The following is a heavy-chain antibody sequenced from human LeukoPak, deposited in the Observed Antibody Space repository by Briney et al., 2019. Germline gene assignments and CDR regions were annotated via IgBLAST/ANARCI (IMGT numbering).Heavy chain of an antibody. J-gene: IGHJ6*02. D-gene: IGHD2-15*01. CDR3: AKQTPKVVVAATRSNYYYGMDV. CDR1: GFTFSSYA. V-gene: IGHV3-23*01. CDR2: ISGSGGST. Sequence: PGGSLRLSCAASGFTFSSYAMSWVRQAPGKGLEWVSAISGSGGSTYYADSVKGRFTISRDNSKNTLYLQMNSLRAEDTAVYYCAKQTPKVVVAATRSNYYYGMDVWGLGTTVTVSS.